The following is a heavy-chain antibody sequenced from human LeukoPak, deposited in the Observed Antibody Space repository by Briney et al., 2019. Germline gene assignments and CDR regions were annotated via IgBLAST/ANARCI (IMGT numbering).Heavy chain of an antibody. CDR2: ISGRGGST. Sequence: GGAVTLSFAPSGWTLSNQAWIGLGQAPGKGREGVAAISGRGGSTYYADSVKGRFTMSRDNSKNMLYLQMHSLRAEDTAVYYCAKDPGYYGMDVWGQGTTVTVSS. J-gene: IGHJ6*02. CDR1: GWTLSNQA. V-gene: IGHV3-23*01. CDR3: AKDPGYYGMDV.